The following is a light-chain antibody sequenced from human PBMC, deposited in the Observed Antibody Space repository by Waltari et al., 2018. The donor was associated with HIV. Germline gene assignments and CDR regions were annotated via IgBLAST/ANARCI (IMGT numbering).Light chain of an antibody. Sequence: QSALTQPRPVSGSHGQSVTISCTGTSSDVGGYNTVSWYPQRPGKAPTLMIYDVTKRPSGVPDRFSGSKSGNTASLTISGLQAEDEGHYYCGSYAGTYSFLFGGGTNLTVL. CDR3: GSYAGTYSFL. CDR2: DVT. CDR1: SSDVGGYNT. J-gene: IGLJ2*01. V-gene: IGLV2-11*01.